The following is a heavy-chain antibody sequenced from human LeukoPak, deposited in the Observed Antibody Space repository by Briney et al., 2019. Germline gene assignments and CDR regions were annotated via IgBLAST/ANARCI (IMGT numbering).Heavy chain of an antibody. J-gene: IGHJ5*02. CDR3: ARGGGSGRGNWFDP. D-gene: IGHD3-10*01. CDR1: GGSISSYY. V-gene: IGHV4-59*01. CDR2: IYYSGST. Sequence: PSETLSLTCTVSGGSISSYYWSWIRQPPGKGLEWIGYIYYSGSTNYNPSLKSRVTISVDTSNNQFSLKLSSVTAADTSLYYCARGGGSGRGNWFDPWGRGTLVTVSS.